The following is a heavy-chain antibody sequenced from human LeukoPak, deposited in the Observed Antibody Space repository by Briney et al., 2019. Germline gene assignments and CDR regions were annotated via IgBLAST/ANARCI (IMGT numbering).Heavy chain of an antibody. D-gene: IGHD2-2*01. CDR2: INPNSGGT. CDR1: GYTFTGYY. Sequence: ASVKVSCKASGYTFTGYYMHWVRQAPGQGREWMGWINPNSGGTNYAQKFQGRVTMTRDTSISTAYMELSRLRSDDTAVYYCARVEVVPALVYYYYGMDVWGQGTTVTVSS. J-gene: IGHJ6*02. V-gene: IGHV1-2*02. CDR3: ARVEVVPALVYYYYGMDV.